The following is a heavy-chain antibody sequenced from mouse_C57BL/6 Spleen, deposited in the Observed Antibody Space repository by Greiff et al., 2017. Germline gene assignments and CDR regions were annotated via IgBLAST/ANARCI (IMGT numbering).Heavy chain of an antibody. Sequence: QVQLQQSGPELVKPGASVKISCKASGYAFSSSWMNWVKQRPGKGLEWIGRIYPGDGDTNYNGKFKGKATLTADKSSSTAYMQLSSLTSEDSAVYFCAREGGYGNYEYYAMDYWGQGTSVTVSS. CDR2: IYPGDGDT. CDR1: GYAFSSSW. CDR3: AREGGYGNYEYYAMDY. V-gene: IGHV1-82*01. D-gene: IGHD2-1*01. J-gene: IGHJ4*01.